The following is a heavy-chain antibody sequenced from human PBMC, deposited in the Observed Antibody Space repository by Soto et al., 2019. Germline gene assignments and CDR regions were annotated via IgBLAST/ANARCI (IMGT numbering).Heavy chain of an antibody. CDR3: ARATVAITARGYWYFDL. J-gene: IGHJ2*01. CDR2: IYDTGST. CDR1: GDSMSDYY. Sequence: QVQLQESGPGLVKPSETLSLICSVSGDSMSDYYWSWIRQPPGKGLEWIGYIYDTGSTNYNPSLKSRVTISVDTSKNQFSLTLRSVTTADTAMYYCARATVAITARGYWYFDLWGRGTLVTVSS. D-gene: IGHD3-22*01. V-gene: IGHV4-59*01.